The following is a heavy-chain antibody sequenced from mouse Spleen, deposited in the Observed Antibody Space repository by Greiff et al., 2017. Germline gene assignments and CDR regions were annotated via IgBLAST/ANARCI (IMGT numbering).Heavy chain of an antibody. CDR2: IDPSDSYT. CDR3: ARSSPANYFDY. J-gene: IGHJ2*01. V-gene: IGHV1-69*01. Sequence: QVQLQQPGAELVMPGASVKLSCKASGYTFTSYWMHWVKQRPGQGLEWIGEIDPSDSYTNYNQKFKGKATLTVDKSSSTAYMQLSSLTSEDSAVYYCARSSPANYFDYWGQGTTLTVSS. D-gene: IGHD1-3*01. CDR1: GYTFTSYW.